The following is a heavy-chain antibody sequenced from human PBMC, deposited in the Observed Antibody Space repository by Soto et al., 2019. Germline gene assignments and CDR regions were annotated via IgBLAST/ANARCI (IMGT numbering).Heavy chain of an antibody. CDR3: TGSLGVVISNFDY. CDR2: IYHSGTT. V-gene: IGHV4-30-2*01. J-gene: IGHJ4*02. Sequence: SETLSLTCAVSGGSIYRGGYSWSWIRQPPGKGLEWIVYIYHSGTTYYNPSLQSRASMLVDRSQSQFSLELNSVTAADTAVYFCTGSLGVVISNFDYWGQGVLVTVSS. D-gene: IGHD3-3*01. CDR1: GGSIYRGGYS.